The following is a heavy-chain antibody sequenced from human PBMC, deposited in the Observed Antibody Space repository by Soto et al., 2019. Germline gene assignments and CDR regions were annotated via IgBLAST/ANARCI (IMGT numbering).Heavy chain of an antibody. CDR3: ARFLWFGEYTAYNWFDP. CDR2: IYYSGST. Sequence: SETLSLTCTVSGGSISSYYWSWIRQPPGKGLEWIGYIYYSGSTNYNPSLKSRVTISVDTSKNQFSLKLSSVTAADTAVYYCARFLWFGEYTAYNWFDPWGQGTLVTVSS. D-gene: IGHD3-10*01. J-gene: IGHJ5*02. CDR1: GGSISSYY. V-gene: IGHV4-59*01.